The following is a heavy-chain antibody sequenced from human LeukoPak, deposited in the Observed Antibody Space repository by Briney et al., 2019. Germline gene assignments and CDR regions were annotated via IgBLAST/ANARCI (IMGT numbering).Heavy chain of an antibody. CDR2: ISWNSGSI. CDR3: AKDISSGIAVAGSYFDY. J-gene: IGHJ4*02. CDR1: GFTFDDYA. V-gene: IGHV3-9*01. D-gene: IGHD6-19*01. Sequence: GGSLRLSCAASGFTFDDYAMHWVRQAPGKALEWVSVISWNSGSIGYADSVKGRFTISRDNAKNSLYLQMNSLRAEDTALYYCAKDISSGIAVAGSYFDYWGQGTLVTVSS.